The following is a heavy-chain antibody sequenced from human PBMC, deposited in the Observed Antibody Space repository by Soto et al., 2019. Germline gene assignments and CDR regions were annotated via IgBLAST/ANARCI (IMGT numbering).Heavy chain of an antibody. CDR1: GFTFSSYS. D-gene: IGHD2-8*01. V-gene: IGHV3-48*01. CDR3: ARVYCTNGVCYTLYYYYYMDV. CDR2: ISSSSSTI. J-gene: IGHJ6*03. Sequence: EVQLVESGGGLVQPGGSLRLSCAASGFTFSSYSMNWVRQAPGKGLEWVSYISSSSSTIYYAESVKGRFTISRDNATNSLYLQMNALRAEDTAVYYCARVYCTNGVCYTLYYYYYMDVWGKGTTVTVSS.